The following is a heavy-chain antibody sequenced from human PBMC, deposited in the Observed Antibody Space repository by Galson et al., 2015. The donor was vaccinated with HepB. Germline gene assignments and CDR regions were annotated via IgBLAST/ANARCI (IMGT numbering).Heavy chain of an antibody. CDR2: IYSGGTT. J-gene: IGHJ5*02. V-gene: IGHV3-53*01. CDR1: GFTVSSDH. D-gene: IGHD2-15*01. CDR3: ARGFCGGGTCNWFDP. Sequence: SLRLSCAASGFTVSSDHMTWVRQAPGKGLEWVSVIYSGGTTYYADSVKGRFTLSKDSSKNTLYLQMNGLRAEDTAVYYCARGFCGGGTCNWFDPWGQGTLVTVSS.